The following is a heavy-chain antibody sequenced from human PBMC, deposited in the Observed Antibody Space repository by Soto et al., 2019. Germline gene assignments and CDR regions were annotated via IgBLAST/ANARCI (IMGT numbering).Heavy chain of an antibody. Sequence: PGGSLRLSCAASGFIFDDYAMHWVRQPPGKGLEWVSGIDWNSGSTAYADSVKGRFTISRDNAEKSVYLQMNSLRGEDTALYYRVKGRGPYELLYGTDVWGQGTAVTVSS. CDR3: VKGRGPYELLYGTDV. CDR2: IDWNSGST. D-gene: IGHD2-2*01. CDR1: GFIFDDYA. V-gene: IGHV3-9*01. J-gene: IGHJ6*02.